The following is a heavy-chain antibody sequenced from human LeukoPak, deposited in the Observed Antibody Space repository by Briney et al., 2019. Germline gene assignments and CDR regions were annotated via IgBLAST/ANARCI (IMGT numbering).Heavy chain of an antibody. CDR1: GFIFSNYW. Sequence: GGSLRLSCAPSGFIFSNYWMHWVRQVPGKGLVWVSHINGDGTSTSYADSVKGRFTISRDNARNTLYLQMNSLSPEDTAVYYCGRGYPVAAKDYWGQGTLVTVSS. D-gene: IGHD2-15*01. CDR3: GRGYPVAAKDY. V-gene: IGHV3-74*01. J-gene: IGHJ4*02. CDR2: INGDGTST.